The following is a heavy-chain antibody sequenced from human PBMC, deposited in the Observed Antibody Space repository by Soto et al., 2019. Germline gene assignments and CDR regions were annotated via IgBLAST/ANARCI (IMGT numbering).Heavy chain of an antibody. V-gene: IGHV3-48*03. CDR2: ISSSGSTI. J-gene: IGHJ6*02. Sequence: AGGSLRLSCAASGFTFSSYEMNWVRQAPGKGLEWVSYISSSGSTIYYADSVKGRFTISRDNAKNSLYLQMNSLRAEDTAVYYCARDSHYDFWSGYRTYYYGMDVWGQGTTVTVSS. CDR3: ARDSHYDFWSGYRTYYYGMDV. D-gene: IGHD3-3*01. CDR1: GFTFSSYE.